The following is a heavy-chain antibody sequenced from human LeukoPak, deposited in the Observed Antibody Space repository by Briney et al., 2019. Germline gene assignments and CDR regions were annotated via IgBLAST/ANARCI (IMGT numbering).Heavy chain of an antibody. CDR2: ISGSGGST. D-gene: IGHD3-10*01. CDR3: AKDIGSYYDY. J-gene: IGHJ4*02. CDR1: GFTFSSYG. Sequence: GGSLRLPCAASGFTFSSYGMSWVRQAPGKGLEWVSAISGSGGSTYYADSVKGRFTISRDNSKNTLYLQMNSLKAEDTAVYYCAKDIGSYYDYWGQGILVTVSS. V-gene: IGHV3-23*01.